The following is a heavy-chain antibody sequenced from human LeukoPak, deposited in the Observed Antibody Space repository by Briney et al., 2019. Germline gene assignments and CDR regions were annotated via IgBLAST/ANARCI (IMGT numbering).Heavy chain of an antibody. D-gene: IGHD3-9*01. Sequence: GGSLRLPCAASGFTVSSNFMSWVRQAPGQGLEWVSVIYSGGSTYYADSVKGRFTISRDNSKNTLYLQMNSLRVEGTAVYYCALGLVTDYWGQGTLVTVSS. V-gene: IGHV3-66*01. J-gene: IGHJ4*02. CDR3: ALGLVTDY. CDR2: IYSGGST. CDR1: GFTVSSNF.